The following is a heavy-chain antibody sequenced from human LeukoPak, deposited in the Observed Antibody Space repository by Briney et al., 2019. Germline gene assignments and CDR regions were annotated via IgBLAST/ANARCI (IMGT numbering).Heavy chain of an antibody. CDR3: TTDGTEYSSSAGDYYYYMDV. Sequence: GGSLRLSCAASGFAFSNAWMSWVRQAPRKGLEWVGRIKSKTDGGTTDYAAPVKGRFTISRDDSKNTLYLQMNSLTTEDTAVYYCTTDGTEYSSSAGDYYYYMDVWGKGTTVTVSS. J-gene: IGHJ6*03. CDR1: GFAFSNAW. V-gene: IGHV3-15*01. D-gene: IGHD6-6*01. CDR2: IKSKTDGGTT.